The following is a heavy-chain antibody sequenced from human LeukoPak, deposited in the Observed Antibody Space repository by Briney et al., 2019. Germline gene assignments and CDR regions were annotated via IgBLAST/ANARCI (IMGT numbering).Heavy chain of an antibody. V-gene: IGHV1-69*13. CDR2: IIPIFGTA. CDR3: AQGSMVRGPNAPFDY. D-gene: IGHD3-10*01. J-gene: IGHJ4*02. Sequence: ASVKVSCKASGGTFSSYAISWVRQAPGQGLEWMGGIIPIFGTANYAQKFQGRVTITADESTSTAYMELSSLRSEDTAVYDCAQGSMVRGPNAPFDYWGQGTLVTVSS. CDR1: GGTFSSYA.